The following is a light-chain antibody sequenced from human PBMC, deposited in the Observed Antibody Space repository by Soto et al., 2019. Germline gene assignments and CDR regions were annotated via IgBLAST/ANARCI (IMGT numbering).Light chain of an antibody. J-gene: IGKJ2*01. CDR2: EAS. V-gene: IGKV1-33*01. Sequence: DIQMTQSPSSLSASVGDRVTITCQASQDISNYLSWSEHKPGKPPKLLIYEASILQTGVSSRFSGSGSGTHFTFTISSLPPEYIATYYCPHSDTLPYTFGRGTVLEIK. CDR1: QDISNY. CDR3: PHSDTLPYT.